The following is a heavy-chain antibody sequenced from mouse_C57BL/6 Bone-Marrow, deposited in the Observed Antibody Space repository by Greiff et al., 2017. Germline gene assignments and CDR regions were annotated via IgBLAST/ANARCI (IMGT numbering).Heavy chain of an antibody. CDR1: GYTFTSYW. J-gene: IGHJ1*03. CDR3: ARYPHDCGSSYPHWYFDV. D-gene: IGHD1-1*01. V-gene: IGHV1-55*01. Sequence: QVQLQQPGAELVKPGASVKMSCKASGYTFTSYWITWVKQRPGQGLEWIGDIYPGSGSTNYNEKFKSKATLTVDTSSSTAYMQLSSLTSEDSAVYCWARYPHDCGSSYPHWYFDVWGTGTTVTVSS. CDR2: IYPGSGST.